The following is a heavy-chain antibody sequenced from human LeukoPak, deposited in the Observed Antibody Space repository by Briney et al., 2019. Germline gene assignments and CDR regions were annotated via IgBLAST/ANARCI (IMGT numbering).Heavy chain of an antibody. CDR2: INPNSGGT. V-gene: IGHV1-2*02. Sequence: GASVKVSCKASGYTFTGYYMHWVRQASGQGLEWMGWINPNSGGTNYAQKFQGRVTMTRDTSISTAYMELSRLRSDDTAVYYCAKDVLGRRDSSLVDYWGQGTLVTVSS. D-gene: IGHD5-24*01. CDR1: GYTFTGYY. J-gene: IGHJ4*02. CDR3: AKDVLGRRDSSLVDY.